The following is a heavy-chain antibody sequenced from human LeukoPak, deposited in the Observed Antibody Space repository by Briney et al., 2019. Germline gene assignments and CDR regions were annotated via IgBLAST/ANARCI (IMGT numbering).Heavy chain of an antibody. CDR2: IIPILGIA. Sequence: AASVKVSCKASGGTFISYTISWVRQAPGQGLEWMGRIIPILGIANYAQKFQGRVTITADKSTSTAYMELSSLRSEDTAVYYCARDGVVRPPDCSSTSCPYNYYYYGMDVWGQGTTVTVSS. CDR1: GGTFISYT. V-gene: IGHV1-69*02. CDR3: ARDGVVRPPDCSSTSCPYNYYYYGMDV. D-gene: IGHD2-2*01. J-gene: IGHJ6*02.